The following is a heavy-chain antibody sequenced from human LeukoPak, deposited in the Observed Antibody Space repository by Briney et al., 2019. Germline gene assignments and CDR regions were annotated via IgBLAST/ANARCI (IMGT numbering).Heavy chain of an antibody. D-gene: IGHD3-10*01. CDR1: GYTFTSYG. V-gene: IGHV1-18*04. CDR3: ARDGSGSYYNVNYYGMDV. J-gene: IGHJ6*04. Sequence: ASVKVSCKASGYTFTSYGISWVRQAPGQGLEWMGWISAYNGNTNNAQKLQGRVTMTTDTSTSTAYMELRSLRSDDTAVYYCARDGSGSYYNVNYYGMDVWGKGTTVTVSS. CDR2: ISAYNGNT.